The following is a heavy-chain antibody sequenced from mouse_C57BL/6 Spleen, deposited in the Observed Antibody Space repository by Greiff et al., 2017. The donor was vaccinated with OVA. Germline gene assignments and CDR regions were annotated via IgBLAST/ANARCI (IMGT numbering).Heavy chain of an antibody. Sequence: EVKLMESEGGLVQPGSSMKLSCTASGFTFSDYYMAWVRQVPEKGLEWVANINYDGSSTYYLDSLKSRFIISRDNAKNILYLQMSRLKSEDTATYYCARGHYGSSYYFDYWGQGTTLTVSS. D-gene: IGHD1-1*01. J-gene: IGHJ2*01. V-gene: IGHV5-16*01. CDR2: INYDGSST. CDR3: ARGHYGSSYYFDY. CDR1: GFTFSDYY.